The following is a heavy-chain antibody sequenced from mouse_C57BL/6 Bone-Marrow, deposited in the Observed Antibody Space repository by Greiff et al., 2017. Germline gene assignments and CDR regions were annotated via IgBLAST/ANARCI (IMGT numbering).Heavy chain of an antibody. Sequence: QVQLQQPGAELVKPGASVKLSCKASGYTFTSYWMHWVKQRPGQGLEWIGMIHPNSGSTNYNEKFKSKAALTVDKSASTAYMQLSSLTSEDSAVYYCARRITTGGMDYWGQGTSVTVAS. J-gene: IGHJ4*01. V-gene: IGHV1-64*01. D-gene: IGHD1-1*01. CDR3: ARRITTGGMDY. CDR1: GYTFTSYW. CDR2: IHPNSGST.